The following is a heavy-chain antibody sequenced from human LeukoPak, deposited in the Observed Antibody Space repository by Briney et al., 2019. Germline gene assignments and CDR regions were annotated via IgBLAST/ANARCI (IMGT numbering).Heavy chain of an antibody. V-gene: IGHV3-53*01. D-gene: IGHD3-9*01. J-gene: IGHJ4*02. Sequence: GGSLRLSCAASEFTVSSNYMSWVRQAPGKGLEWVSVIYSGGSTYYADPVKGRFTISRDNSKNTLYLQMNSLRAEDTAVYYCARDDILTGYRDYWGQGTLVTVSS. CDR1: EFTVSSNY. CDR3: ARDDILTGYRDY. CDR2: IYSGGST.